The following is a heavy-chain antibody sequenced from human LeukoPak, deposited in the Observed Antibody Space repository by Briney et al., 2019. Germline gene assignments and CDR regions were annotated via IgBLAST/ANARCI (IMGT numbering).Heavy chain of an antibody. CDR1: GSSISSGSYY. Sequence: TSETLSLTCIVSGSSISSGSYYWSWIRQPAGKGLEWIGEINHSGSTNYNPSLKSRVTISVDTSKNQFSLRLSSVTAADTAVYYCARLRDGYNLGLYFYYMDVWGKGTTVTISS. CDR2: INHSGST. CDR3: ARLRDGYNLGLYFYYMDV. J-gene: IGHJ6*03. D-gene: IGHD5-24*01. V-gene: IGHV4-61*09.